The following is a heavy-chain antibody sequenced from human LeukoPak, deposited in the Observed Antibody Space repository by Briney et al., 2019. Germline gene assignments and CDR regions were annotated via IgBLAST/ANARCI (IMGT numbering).Heavy chain of an antibody. CDR1: GVTFSTYW. D-gene: IGHD2-2*02. Sequence: GGSLRLSCAASGVTFSTYWMHWVRQAPGKGLVWVSRINSDGDTTNYADSVKGRFTISRDNSKNTLYLQMNSLRAEDTAVYYCAKDRGGCNSISCYNLFEYWGQGTLVTVSS. CDR3: AKDRGGCNSISCYNLFEY. CDR2: INSDGDTT. J-gene: IGHJ4*02. V-gene: IGHV3-74*01.